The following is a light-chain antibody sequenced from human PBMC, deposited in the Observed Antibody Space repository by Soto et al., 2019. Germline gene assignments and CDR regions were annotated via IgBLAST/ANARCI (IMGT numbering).Light chain of an antibody. CDR3: SSYAGSNNKV. CDR2: EVS. Sequence: QSVLTQPPTASGSPGQSVTISCTGTSSDVGGYNYVSWYQQHPGKPPKLMIYEVSKRPSGVPDRFSGSKSGNTASLTVSGLQAEDEADYYCSSYAGSNNKVFGTGTKVTVL. J-gene: IGLJ1*01. V-gene: IGLV2-8*01. CDR1: SSDVGGYNY.